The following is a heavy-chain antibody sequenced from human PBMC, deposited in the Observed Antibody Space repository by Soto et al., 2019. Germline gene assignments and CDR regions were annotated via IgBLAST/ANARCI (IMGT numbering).Heavy chain of an antibody. CDR3: ARDLGGVFSGWFVY. Sequence: GGSLRLSCAASGFTFSSYSMNWVRQAPGKGLEWVSSISSSSDYIYYADSLRGRFTISRDNAKNSLYLQMNSLRAEDTAVYYCARDLGGVFSGWFVYWGQGTLVTVSS. J-gene: IGHJ5*01. D-gene: IGHD6-19*01. V-gene: IGHV3-21*01. CDR2: ISSSSDYI. CDR1: GFTFSSYS.